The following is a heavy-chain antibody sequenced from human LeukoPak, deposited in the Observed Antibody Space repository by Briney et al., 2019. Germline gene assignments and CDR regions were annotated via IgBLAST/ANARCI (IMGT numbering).Heavy chain of an antibody. CDR2: IYSGGST. CDR3: ARDRWLQSDYYMDV. Sequence: PGGSLRLSCAASGFTVSSNYMSWVRQAPGKGLEWVSVIYSGGSTYYADSVKGRFTISRDNAKNSLYLQMNSLRAEDTAVYYCARDRWLQSDYYMDVWGKGTTVTVSS. D-gene: IGHD5-18*01. CDR1: GFTVSSNY. V-gene: IGHV3-53*01. J-gene: IGHJ6*03.